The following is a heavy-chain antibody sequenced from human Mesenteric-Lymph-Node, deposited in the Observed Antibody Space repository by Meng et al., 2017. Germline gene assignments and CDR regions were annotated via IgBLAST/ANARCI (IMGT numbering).Heavy chain of an antibody. CDR3: ARGEPTGGYSYLFDC. CDR2: ISSSGSSR. CDR1: GFTFGDYA. V-gene: IGHV3-48*03. J-gene: IGHJ4*02. D-gene: IGHD5-18*01. Sequence: GESLKISCTASGFTFGDYAMSWFRQAPGKGLEWVSYISSSGSSRYYADSVKGRFTISRDNAKNSLYLKLNSLRAEDTALYYCARGEPTGGYSYLFDCWGQGTLVTVSS.